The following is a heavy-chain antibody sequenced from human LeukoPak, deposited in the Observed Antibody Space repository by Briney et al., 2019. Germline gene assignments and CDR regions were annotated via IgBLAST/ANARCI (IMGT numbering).Heavy chain of an antibody. CDR1: GFTFRTNG. V-gene: IGHV3-30*18. CDR3: AKDHSDSGRAFEY. J-gene: IGHJ4*02. D-gene: IGHD1-26*01. Sequence: GTSLRLSCATSGFTFRTNGVHWVRQAPGKGLEWVALMSSDGRNTYYADSVKGRFTLSRDSSRDTLYLQMNSVRPDNTAVYYCAKDHSDSGRAFEYWGRGTLVTVSS. CDR2: MSSDGRNT.